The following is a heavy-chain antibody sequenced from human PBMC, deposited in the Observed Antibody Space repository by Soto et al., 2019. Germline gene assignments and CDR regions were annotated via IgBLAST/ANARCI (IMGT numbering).Heavy chain of an antibody. Sequence: QLQLQESGPGLVKPSETLSLTCTVSGGSISSSSYYWGWIRQPPGKGLEWIGSIYYSGSTYYNPSLKSRVPISVDTSKNQFSLKLSSVTAADTAVYYCARHNHPKGSGGSCPFDYWGQGTLVTVSS. CDR3: ARHNHPKGSGGSCPFDY. J-gene: IGHJ4*02. CDR2: IYYSGST. D-gene: IGHD2-15*01. CDR1: GGSISSSSYY. V-gene: IGHV4-39*01.